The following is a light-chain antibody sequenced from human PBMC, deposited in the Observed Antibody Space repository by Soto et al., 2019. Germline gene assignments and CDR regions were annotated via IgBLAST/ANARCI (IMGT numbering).Light chain of an antibody. J-gene: IGKJ2*01. CDR2: GAS. CDR1: QSVSSN. CDR3: QQYNSWPYT. Sequence: EIVMTQSPATLSVSPGERATLSCRASQSVSSNLAWYQQKPGQAPRLLIYGASTRATGIPARFSGSGSGTEFTLNISSLKSEDFAVYYCQQYNSWPYTFGQGTKLEIK. V-gene: IGKV3-15*01.